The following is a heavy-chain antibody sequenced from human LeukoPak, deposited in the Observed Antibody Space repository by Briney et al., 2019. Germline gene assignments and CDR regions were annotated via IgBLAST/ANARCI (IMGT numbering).Heavy chain of an antibody. D-gene: IGHD1-26*01. CDR3: ASGGATSFDY. V-gene: IGHV3-48*01. CDR1: GITFSSYS. CDR2: ISASNSTI. Sequence: GGSLRLSCEASGITFSSYSINWVRQAPGRGLEWVSYISASNSTIYYADSVKGRFTISRDNAKNSMYLQMNSLRAEDTAVYYCASGGATSFDYWGQGTLFTVSS. J-gene: IGHJ4*02.